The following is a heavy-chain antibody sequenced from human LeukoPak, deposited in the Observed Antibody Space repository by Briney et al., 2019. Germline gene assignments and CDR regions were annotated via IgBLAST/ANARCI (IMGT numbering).Heavy chain of an antibody. CDR1: WFIFSSYE. J-gene: IGHJ5*02. CDR3: ARDALSFGSAGWFAP. CDR2: ISSSGSTI. Sequence: GGSLRLSCAASWFIFSSYEVNWVRQAPGEGLEWVSYISSSGSTIYYTDSVQSRSTLSRDNAKNSLYLPMTTPRADDTAVYYCARDALSFGSAGWFAPWGPGTLVTVS. V-gene: IGHV3-48*03. D-gene: IGHD3-10*01.